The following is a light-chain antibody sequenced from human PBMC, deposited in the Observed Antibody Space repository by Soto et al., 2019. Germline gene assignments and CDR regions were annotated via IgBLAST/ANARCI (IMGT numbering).Light chain of an antibody. J-gene: IGLJ2*01. Sequence: QLVLTQSPSASASLGASVKLTCTLSSGHSSYAIAWHQQQPEKGPRYLMKLNSDGSHSKGDGIPDRFSGSSSGAERYLIISSPQSEDEADYYCQTWGTGIRLVFGGGTKLTVL. CDR2: LNSDGSH. CDR1: SGHSSYA. V-gene: IGLV4-69*02. CDR3: QTWGTGIRLV.